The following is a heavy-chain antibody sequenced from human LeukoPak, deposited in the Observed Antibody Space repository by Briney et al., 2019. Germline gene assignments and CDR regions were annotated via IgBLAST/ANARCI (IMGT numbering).Heavy chain of an antibody. CDR3: ASPGVVTGTTYYYYGMDV. J-gene: IGHJ6*02. CDR1: GGSISSSSYY. D-gene: IGHD1-7*01. CDR2: IYYSGST. Sequence: SETLSLTCTVSGGSISSSSYYWGWIRQPPGKGLEWVGSIYYSGSTYYNPSLKSRVTISVDTSKNQFSLKLSSVTAADTAVYYCASPGVVTGTTYYYYGMDVWGRGTTVTVSS. V-gene: IGHV4-39*01.